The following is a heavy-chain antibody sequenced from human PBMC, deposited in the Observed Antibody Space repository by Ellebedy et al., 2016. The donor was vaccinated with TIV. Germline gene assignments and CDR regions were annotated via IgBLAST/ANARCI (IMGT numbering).Heavy chain of an antibody. CDR3: ARDGARVGRTRLDP. J-gene: IGHJ5*02. CDR2: INSDGSRT. V-gene: IGHV3-74*01. D-gene: IGHD1-26*01. Sequence: GESLKISXAASGFTFSGYWMHWVRQAPGKGLVWVSRINSDGSRTTYADSVKGRFTISRDNAKNTLHLQMNNLRAEDTAVYYCARDGARVGRTRLDPWGQGTLVTVSS. CDR1: GFTFSGYW.